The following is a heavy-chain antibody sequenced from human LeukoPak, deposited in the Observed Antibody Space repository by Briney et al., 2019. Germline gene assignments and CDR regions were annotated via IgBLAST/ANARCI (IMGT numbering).Heavy chain of an antibody. CDR3: ARGPPATVALFDY. CDR2: IYYSGST. CDR1: GGSISSYY. V-gene: IGHV4-59*01. J-gene: IGHJ4*02. Sequence: SETLSLTCTVSGGSISSYYWSWIRQPPGKGLEWIGYIYYSGSTNYNPSLKSRVTISVDTSKKQFSLKLSSVPAADPAVYYCARGPPATVALFDYWGQGTLVTVSS. D-gene: IGHD4-23*01.